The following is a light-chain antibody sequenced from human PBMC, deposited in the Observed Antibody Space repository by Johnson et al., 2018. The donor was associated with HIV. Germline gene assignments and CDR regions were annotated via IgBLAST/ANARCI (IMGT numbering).Light chain of an antibody. CDR2: ENN. Sequence: QSVLTQPPSVSAAPGHQVTISCSGSSSNIANNYVSWYQQFPGTAPKLLIYENNKRPSGISDRFSGSKSGTSATLGITRLQTGDEAAFYCGTWDSSLRAYVFGTGTKVTVL. CDR1: SSNIANNY. J-gene: IGLJ1*01. V-gene: IGLV1-51*02. CDR3: GTWDSSLRAYV.